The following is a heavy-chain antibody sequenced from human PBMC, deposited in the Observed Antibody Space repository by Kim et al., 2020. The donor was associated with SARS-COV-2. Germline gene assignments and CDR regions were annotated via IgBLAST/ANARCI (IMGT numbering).Heavy chain of an antibody. J-gene: IGHJ6*03. CDR2: INHSGST. CDR3: ARGPTYYDILTGYGSYYYMDV. V-gene: IGHV4-34*01. Sequence: SETLSLTCAVYGGSFSNYYWSWTRQSPGKGLEWIGEINHSGSTNYNPSLKSRVTISVDTSKNQFSLKLSSVTAADTAVYYCARGPTYYDILTGYGSYYYMDVWGKGTTVTVSS. D-gene: IGHD3-9*01. CDR1: GGSFSNYY.